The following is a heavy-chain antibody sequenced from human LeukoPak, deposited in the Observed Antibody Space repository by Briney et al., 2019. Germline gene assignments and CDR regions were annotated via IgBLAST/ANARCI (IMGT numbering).Heavy chain of an antibody. D-gene: IGHD2-21*02. J-gene: IGHJ4*02. CDR2: IYHTGNT. CDR3: ARDGEVVTAIIRFFDY. Sequence: SETLSLTCGVSGYSISSGYYWGWIRQSPGTGLELIGSIYHTGNTNYNPSLKSRVTISVDTSKNQFSLRLTSVTAADTAVYYCARDGEVVTAIIRFFDYWGQGTLVTVSS. CDR1: GYSISSGYY. V-gene: IGHV4-38-2*02.